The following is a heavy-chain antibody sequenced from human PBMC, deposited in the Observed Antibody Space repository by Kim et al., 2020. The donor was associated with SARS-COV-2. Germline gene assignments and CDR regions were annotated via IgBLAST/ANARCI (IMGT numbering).Heavy chain of an antibody. J-gene: IGHJ4*02. CDR3: ASEQPRGGAVVF. D-gene: IGHD3-16*01. CDR2: ISYDGSNK. Sequence: GGSLRLSCAASGFTFSSYSMHWVRQAPGKGLEWVAVISYDGSNKYYADSVKGRFTISRDNSKNTLYLQMNSLRAEDTAVYYCASEQPRGGAVVFWCQG. V-gene: IGHV3-30*04. CDR1: GFTFSSYS.